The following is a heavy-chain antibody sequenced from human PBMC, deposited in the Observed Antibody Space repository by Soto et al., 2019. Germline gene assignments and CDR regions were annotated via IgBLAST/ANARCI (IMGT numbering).Heavy chain of an antibody. D-gene: IGHD2-15*01. J-gene: IGHJ3*02. CDR1: GFAFTNSV. CDR2: IRTSDDAT. V-gene: IGHV3-23*01. Sequence: VQLLESGGGLVQPGGPLRLSCAASGFAFTNSVMAWVRQAPGQGLEWGSTIRTSDDATHYADSVKGRLTISKDRSKNMIYLQLNSLRAEDTAVYYCAKEGYSSGVAGAFDIWGQGTTVTVSS. CDR3: AKEGYSSGVAGAFDI.